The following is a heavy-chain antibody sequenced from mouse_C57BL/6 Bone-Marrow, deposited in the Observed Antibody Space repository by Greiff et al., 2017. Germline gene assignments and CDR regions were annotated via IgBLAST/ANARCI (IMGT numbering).Heavy chain of an antibody. CDR2: IRLKSDNYAT. CDR1: GFTFSNYW. J-gene: IGHJ3*01. CDR3: SQTGTGVAY. V-gene: IGHV6-3*01. Sequence: EVKLVESGGGLVQPGGSMKLSCVASGFTFSNYWMNWVRQSPEKGLEWVAQIRLKSDNYATHYAESVKGRFTISRDDSKSSVYLQMNNLRAEDTGIYYCSQTGTGVAYWGQGTLVTVSA. D-gene: IGHD4-1*01.